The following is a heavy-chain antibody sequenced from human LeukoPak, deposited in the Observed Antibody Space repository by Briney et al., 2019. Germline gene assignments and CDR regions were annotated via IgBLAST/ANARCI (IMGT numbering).Heavy chain of an antibody. J-gene: IGHJ6*02. CDR3: ARDCSGGSCRGYYYYGMDV. V-gene: IGHV3-30-3*01. CDR1: GFTFSSYA. D-gene: IGHD2-15*01. Sequence: GGSLRLSCAASGFTFSSYAMHWVRQAPGKGLEWVAVISYDGSNKYYADSVKGRFTISRDNSKNTLYLQMNSLRAEDTTAYYCARDCSGGSCRGYYYYGMDVWGQGTTVTVSS. CDR2: ISYDGSNK.